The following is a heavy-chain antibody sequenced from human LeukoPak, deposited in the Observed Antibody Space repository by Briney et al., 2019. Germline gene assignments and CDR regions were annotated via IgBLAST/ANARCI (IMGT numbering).Heavy chain of an antibody. D-gene: IGHD2-2*01. CDR3: AIDEGYCSSTSCYLVS. Sequence: ASVKVSCKASGYTFTSYYMHWVRQAPGQGLEWMGIINPSGGSTSYAQKFQGRVTMTRDMSTSTVYMELSSLRSEDTAVYYCAIDEGYCSSTSCYLVSWGQGTLVTVSS. CDR2: INPSGGST. J-gene: IGHJ5*02. CDR1: GYTFTSYY. V-gene: IGHV1-46*01.